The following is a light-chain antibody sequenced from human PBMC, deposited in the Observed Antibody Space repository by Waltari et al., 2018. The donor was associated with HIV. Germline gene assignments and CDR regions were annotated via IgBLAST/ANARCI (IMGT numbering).Light chain of an antibody. CDR1: SSDIGGYNY. CDR3: SSAAGNYVL. CDR2: DVS. V-gene: IGLV2-11*01. Sequence: QSALTQPRSVSGSPGLSVPISCTGPSSDIGGYNYVSWYQQYPGKAPKLMIYDVSKRPSGVHDRCAGSKSGDPASLSISGRQAGDEADYACSSAAGNYVLFGGGTKLSV. J-gene: IGLJ2*01.